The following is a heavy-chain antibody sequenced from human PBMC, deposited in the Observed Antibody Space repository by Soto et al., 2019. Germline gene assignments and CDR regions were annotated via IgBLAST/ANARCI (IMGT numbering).Heavy chain of an antibody. Sequence: QVQLVQSGAEVKKPGASVKVSCKASGYTFTSYGISWVRQAPGQGLEWMGWISAYNGNTNYAQKLQGRVTMTTDTSTSTAYMELRSPRSDDTAVYYCARVGLAWLLSYYYGMDVWGQGTTVTVSS. V-gene: IGHV1-18*01. CDR1: GYTFTSYG. CDR2: ISAYNGNT. CDR3: ARVGLAWLLSYYYGMDV. D-gene: IGHD3-3*01. J-gene: IGHJ6*02.